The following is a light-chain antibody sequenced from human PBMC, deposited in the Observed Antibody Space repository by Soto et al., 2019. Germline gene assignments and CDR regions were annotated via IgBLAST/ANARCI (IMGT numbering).Light chain of an antibody. CDR1: NIESTG. V-gene: IGLV3-21*02. CDR3: KVWHSGSDQYV. CDR2: DDS. Sequence: SYELIQPPSVSVAPGQTAEISSGGENIESTGCHWYQEKPGQAPVLVVYDDSDRPAELPERFSGSDSGNTATLTISSVEGGDETDYYCKVWHSGSDQYVFGAGTKVKVL. J-gene: IGLJ1*01.